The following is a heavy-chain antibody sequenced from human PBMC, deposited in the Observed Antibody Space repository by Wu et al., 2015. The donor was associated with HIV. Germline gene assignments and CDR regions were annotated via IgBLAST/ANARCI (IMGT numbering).Heavy chain of an antibody. CDR1: GYTFTSYD. J-gene: IGHJ6*02. D-gene: IGHD3-22*01. CDR3: ARGNRTGXLRPGYYYYVRYGRR. Sequence: QVQLVQSGAEVKKPGASVKVSCKASGYTFTSYDINWVRQATGQGLEWMGWMNPXSGNTGYAQKFQGRVTMTRNTSISTAYMELSSLRSEDTAVYYCARGNRTGXLRPGYYYYVRYGRRGDQGT. CDR2: MNPXSGNT. V-gene: IGHV1-8*01.